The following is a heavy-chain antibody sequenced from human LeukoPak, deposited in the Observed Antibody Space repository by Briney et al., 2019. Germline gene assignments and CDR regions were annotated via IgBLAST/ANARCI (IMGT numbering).Heavy chain of an antibody. Sequence: ASVKVSCKVSGYTLTELSMHWVRQAPGKGLEWMGGFDPEDGETIYAQKFQGRVTMTEDTSTDTAYMELSSMRSEDTAVYYCATGFTLRDFWTPYDYWGQGTLVTVSS. CDR1: GYTLTELS. CDR2: FDPEDGET. J-gene: IGHJ4*02. D-gene: IGHD3/OR15-3a*01. CDR3: ATGFTLRDFWTPYDY. V-gene: IGHV1-24*01.